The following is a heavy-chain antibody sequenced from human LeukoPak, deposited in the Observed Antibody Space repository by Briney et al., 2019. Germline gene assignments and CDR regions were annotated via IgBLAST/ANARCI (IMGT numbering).Heavy chain of an antibody. V-gene: IGHV1-24*01. Sequence: ASVKVSCKVSGYTLTELSMHWVRQAPGKGLEWMGGFDPEDGETIYAQKFQGRVTMTEDTSTDTAYMELSSLRSEDTAVYYCATGSTEYCSGGSCLHGYYYYGMDVWGQGTTVTVSS. CDR2: FDPEDGET. J-gene: IGHJ6*02. D-gene: IGHD2-15*01. CDR3: ATGSTEYCSGGSCLHGYYYYGMDV. CDR1: GYTLTELS.